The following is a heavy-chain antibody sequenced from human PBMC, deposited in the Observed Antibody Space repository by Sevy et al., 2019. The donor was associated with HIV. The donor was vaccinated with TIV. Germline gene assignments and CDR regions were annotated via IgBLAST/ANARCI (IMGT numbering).Heavy chain of an antibody. CDR3: ARDRGTGMDV. D-gene: IGHD3-10*01. Sequence: GGSLRLSCAASGFTFSSYSMNWVRQAPGKGLEWVSYISSSSSTIYYADSVKGRFTISRDNAKNSLYLQMNSLSDEDTAVYYCARDRGTGMDVWGQGTTVTVSS. CDR1: GFTFSSYS. J-gene: IGHJ6*02. V-gene: IGHV3-48*02. CDR2: ISSSSSTI.